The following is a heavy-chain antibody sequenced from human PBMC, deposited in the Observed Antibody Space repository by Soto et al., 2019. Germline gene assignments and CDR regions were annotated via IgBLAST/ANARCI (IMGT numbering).Heavy chain of an antibody. CDR3: ARRSITGTARYGMDV. CDR1: GYSFTDYH. J-gene: IGHJ6*02. CDR2: IIPIFGTA. Sequence: SVKVSCKASGYSFTDYHIHWVRQAPGQGLEWMGGIIPIFGTANYAQKFQGRVTITADKSTSTAYMELSSLRSEDTAVYYCARRSITGTARYGMDVWGQGTTVTVSS. V-gene: IGHV1-69*06. D-gene: IGHD1-20*01.